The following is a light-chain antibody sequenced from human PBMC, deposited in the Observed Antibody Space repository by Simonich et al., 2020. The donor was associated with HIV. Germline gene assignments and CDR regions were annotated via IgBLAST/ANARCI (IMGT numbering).Light chain of an antibody. Sequence: DIQMTPSPSSLSASVGDRVTITCRASQSISSYLNWYQQKPEKAPKLLIYAASSLQRGVPSRFSGSESGTDFTRTISSLQPEDFATYYCQQSYSTPYTFGQGTKLEIK. CDR2: AAS. CDR1: QSISSY. V-gene: IGKV1-39*01. J-gene: IGKJ2*01. CDR3: QQSYSTPYT.